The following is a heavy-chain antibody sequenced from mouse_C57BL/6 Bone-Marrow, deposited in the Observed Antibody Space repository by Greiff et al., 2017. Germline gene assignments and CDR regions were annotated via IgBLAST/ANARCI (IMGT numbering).Heavy chain of an antibody. J-gene: IGHJ4*01. CDR3: ARSVDGYYCYYAMDY. CDR2: INPSSGYT. Sequence: QVQLQQSGAELARPGASVKMSCKASGYTFTSYTMHWVKQRPGQGLEWIGYINPSSGYTKYNQKFKDKATLTADKSSSTAYMQLSSLTSEDSAVYYCARSVDGYYCYYAMDYWGQGTSVTVSS. V-gene: IGHV1-4*01. D-gene: IGHD2-3*01. CDR1: GYTFTSYT.